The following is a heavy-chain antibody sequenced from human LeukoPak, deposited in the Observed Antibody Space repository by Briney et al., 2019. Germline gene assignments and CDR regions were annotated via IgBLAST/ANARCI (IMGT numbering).Heavy chain of an antibody. V-gene: IGHV3-48*03. CDR1: GFTFSSYE. CDR2: ISSSGSTI. CDR3: ARGLVGTASQDWFDP. D-gene: IGHD5-18*01. Sequence: GGSLRLSCAASGFTFSSYEMNWVRQAPGKGLEWVSYISSSGSTIYYADSVKGRFTISRDNAKNSLYLQMNSLRAEDTALYYCARGLVGTASQDWFDPWGQGTLVTVSS. J-gene: IGHJ5*02.